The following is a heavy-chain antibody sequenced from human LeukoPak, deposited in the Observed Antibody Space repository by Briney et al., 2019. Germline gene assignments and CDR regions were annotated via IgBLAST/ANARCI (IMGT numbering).Heavy chain of an antibody. V-gene: IGHV4-30-4*01. CDR1: GGSISSGDYY. CDR3: ARGCVTMIVGAAFDI. CDR2: IYYSGST. J-gene: IGHJ3*02. Sequence: PSETLSLTCTVSGGSISSGDYYWSWIRQPPGKGLEWIGYIYYSGSTYYNPSLKSRVTISVDTSKNQFSLKLSSVTAADTAVYYCARGCVTMIVGAAFDIWGQGTMVTVSS. D-gene: IGHD3-22*01.